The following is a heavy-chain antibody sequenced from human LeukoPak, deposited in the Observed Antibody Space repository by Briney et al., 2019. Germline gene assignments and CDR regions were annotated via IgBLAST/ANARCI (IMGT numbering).Heavy chain of an antibody. CDR1: VGTFSSYA. D-gene: IGHD1-26*01. CDR2: IIPIFGTA. CDR3: ARPGSGSDCGSYYLY. Sequence: GASVKVSCKASVGTFSSYAISWVRQAPGQGLEWVGGIIPIFGTANYAQKFQGRVTITADESTSTAYMELSSLRSEDTAVYYCARPGSGSDCGSYYLYWGQGTLVTVSS. J-gene: IGHJ4*02. V-gene: IGHV1-69*13.